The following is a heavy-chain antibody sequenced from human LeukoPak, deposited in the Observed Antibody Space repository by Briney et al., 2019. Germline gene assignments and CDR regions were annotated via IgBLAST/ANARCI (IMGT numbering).Heavy chain of an antibody. CDR1: GFTFHNAW. CDR3: AKSPRRGYSYGDRGIFDY. V-gene: IGHV3-23*01. J-gene: IGHJ4*02. CDR2: ISGSGGST. Sequence: GGSLRLSCAASGFTFHNAWMSWVRQAPGKGLEWVSAISGSGGSTYYADSVKGRFTISRDNSKNTLYLQMNSLRAEDTAVYYCAKSPRRGYSYGDRGIFDYWGQGTLVTVSS. D-gene: IGHD5-18*01.